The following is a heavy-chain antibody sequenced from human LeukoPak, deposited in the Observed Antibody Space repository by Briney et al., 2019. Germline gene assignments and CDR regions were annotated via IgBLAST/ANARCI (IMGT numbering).Heavy chain of an antibody. CDR3: AKVTDAGSSTSVNWFDP. Sequence: GGSLRLSCAASGFTFSSYAMHWVRQAPGKGLEWVAVISYDGSNKYYADSVKGRFTISRDNSKNTLYLQMNSLRAEDTAVYYCAKVTDAGSSTSVNWFDPWSQGTLVTVSS. V-gene: IGHV3-30-3*01. D-gene: IGHD2-2*01. J-gene: IGHJ5*02. CDR2: ISYDGSNK. CDR1: GFTFSSYA.